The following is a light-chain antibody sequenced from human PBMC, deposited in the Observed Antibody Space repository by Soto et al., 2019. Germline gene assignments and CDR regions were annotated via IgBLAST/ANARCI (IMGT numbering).Light chain of an antibody. CDR1: QTIGTY. CDR3: QQSYNTPLT. J-gene: IGKJ1*01. Sequence: IEVTQSPSSLAASLEDRVTITCRASQTIGTYVNWYRQKSGAAPELLIYDASTLQSGVPSRFRGGASGTDFTLNISSLQLDDFATYYCQQSYNTPLTFGQGTKVEIK. V-gene: IGKV1-39*01. CDR2: DAS.